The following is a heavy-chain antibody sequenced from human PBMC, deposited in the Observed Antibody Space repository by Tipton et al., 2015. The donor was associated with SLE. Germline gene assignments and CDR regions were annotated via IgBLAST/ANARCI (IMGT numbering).Heavy chain of an antibody. V-gene: IGHV4-59*08. J-gene: IGHJ6*03. D-gene: IGHD4/OR15-4a*01. Sequence: LRLSCTVSRGSITSYYWSWIRQPPGKGLEWIAYVHYSGTTNYNPSLRSRVTISIDTSESQFSLKLRSVTAADTAVYYCARQSVHGASYFYYMDVWGKGTTVTVSS. CDR3: ARQSVHGASYFYYMDV. CDR1: RGSITSYY. CDR2: VHYSGTT.